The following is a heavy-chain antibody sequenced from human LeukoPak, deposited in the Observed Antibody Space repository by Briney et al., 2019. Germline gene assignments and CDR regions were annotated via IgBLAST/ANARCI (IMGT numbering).Heavy chain of an antibody. CDR1: GGSISSSSYY. V-gene: IGHV4-39*07. J-gene: IGHJ4*02. D-gene: IGHD4-17*01. Sequence: PSETLSLTCTVSGGSISSSSYYWGWIRQPPGKGLEWIGSIHYSGSTYYNPSLKSRVTISVDTSKNQFSLKLSSVTAADTAVYYCARESPKPSYGDYGGDYWGQGTLVTVSS. CDR2: IHYSGST. CDR3: ARESPKPSYGDYGGDY.